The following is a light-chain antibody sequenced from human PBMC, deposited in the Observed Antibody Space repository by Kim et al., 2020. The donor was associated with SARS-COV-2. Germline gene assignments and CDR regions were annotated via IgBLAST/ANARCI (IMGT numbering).Light chain of an antibody. CDR3: QQYDHFPLT. J-gene: IGKJ5*01. CDR2: DAF. V-gene: IGKV1-33*01. CDR1: QDISFY. Sequence: DIQMTQSPSSLSASIGDRVTITCQASQDISFYLNWYQQKPGKAPKLLIYDAFNLESGVPSRFSGSGSKTDFTFTISSLQPEDIATYYCQQYDHFPLTFGQGTRLEIK.